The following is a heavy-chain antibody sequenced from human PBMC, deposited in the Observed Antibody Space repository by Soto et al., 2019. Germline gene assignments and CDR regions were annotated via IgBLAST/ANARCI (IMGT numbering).Heavy chain of an antibody. J-gene: IGHJ4*02. D-gene: IGHD3-3*01. CDR2: ISGSDGKT. Sequence: WGSLGLSCAACRFSFDSYALSWVGQAPGKGLELVSTISGSDGKTFYADFVKGRFSISRVTSQSTLYLQMNSLRADETAIYYCARWSYLDYWGQGNWVTVPS. V-gene: IGHV3-23*01. CDR1: RFSFDSYA. CDR3: ARWSYLDY.